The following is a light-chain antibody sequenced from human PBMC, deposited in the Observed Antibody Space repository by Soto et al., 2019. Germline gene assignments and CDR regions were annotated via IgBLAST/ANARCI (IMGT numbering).Light chain of an antibody. Sequence: EIVMTQSPATLSVSPGERASLSCRASQSVGSNLAWYQQTAGQAPRLLIYGASTRATGIPARFSGSGSGTEFTLTISSLQSEDFAVYSCHWPYTFGQGTKLEIK. CDR2: GAS. J-gene: IGKJ2*01. CDR3: HWPYT. CDR1: QSVGSN. V-gene: IGKV3-15*01.